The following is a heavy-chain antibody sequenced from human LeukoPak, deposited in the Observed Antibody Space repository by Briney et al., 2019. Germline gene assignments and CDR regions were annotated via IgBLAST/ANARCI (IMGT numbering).Heavy chain of an antibody. J-gene: IGHJ4*02. CDR1: GYTFTGYY. CDR3: TRLSDSSSWAY. Sequence: ASVKVSCKASGYTFTGYYMHWVRQAPGQGLEWMGRINPNSGGTNYAQKFQGRVTMTRDTSISTAYMELSRLRSDDTAVYYCTRLSDSSSWAYWGQGTLVTVSS. V-gene: IGHV1-2*06. D-gene: IGHD6-13*01. CDR2: INPNSGGT.